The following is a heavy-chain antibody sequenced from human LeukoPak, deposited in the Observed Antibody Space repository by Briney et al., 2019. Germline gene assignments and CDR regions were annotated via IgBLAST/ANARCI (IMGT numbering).Heavy chain of an antibody. Sequence: PGGSLRLSCAASGFTFSSYGMHWVRQAPGKGLEWVAVISYDGSNKYYADSVKGRFTISRDNSKNTLYLQMNSLRAEDTAVYYCAKEITGEQWLADYFDYWGQGTLVTVSS. V-gene: IGHV3-30*18. CDR1: GFTFSSYG. CDR2: ISYDGSNK. CDR3: AKEITGEQWLADYFDY. J-gene: IGHJ4*02. D-gene: IGHD6-19*01.